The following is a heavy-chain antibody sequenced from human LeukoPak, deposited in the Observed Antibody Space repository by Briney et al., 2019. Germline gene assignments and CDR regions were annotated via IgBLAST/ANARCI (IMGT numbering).Heavy chain of an antibody. CDR2: ISGSGGST. CDR3: ARKKCGGDCNSFNWFDP. V-gene: IGHV3-23*01. Sequence: PGGSLRLSCAASGFTFSSYAMSWVRQAPGKGLEWVSAISGSGGSTYYADSVKGRFTISRDNSKNTVYLQMDSLRAEDTAVYYSARKKCGGDCNSFNWFDPWGQGTLVTVSS. J-gene: IGHJ5*02. CDR1: GFTFSSYA. D-gene: IGHD2-21*02.